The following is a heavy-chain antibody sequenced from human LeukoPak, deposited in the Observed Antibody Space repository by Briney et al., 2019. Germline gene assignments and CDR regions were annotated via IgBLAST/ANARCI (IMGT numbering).Heavy chain of an antibody. V-gene: IGHV4-34*01. J-gene: IGHJ6*04. CDR2: INHSGST. D-gene: IGHD2-2*01. CDR3: ASGGGCSSTSCHPAYYYGMDV. CDR1: GGSFSGYY. Sequence: SETLSLTCAAYGGSFSGYYWSWIRQPPGKGLEWIGEINHSGSTNYNPSLKSRVTISVDTSKNQFSLKLSSVTAADTAVYYCASGGGCSSTSCHPAYYYGMDVWGKGTTVTVSS.